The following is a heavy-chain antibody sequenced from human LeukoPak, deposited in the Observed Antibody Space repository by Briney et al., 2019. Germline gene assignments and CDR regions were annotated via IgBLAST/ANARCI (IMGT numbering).Heavy chain of an antibody. CDR3: ARESENMIGPHFDY. CDR1: GGTFSSYA. V-gene: IGHV1-69*13. CDR2: IIPIFGTA. Sequence: SVKVSCKASGGTFSSYAISWVRQAPGQGLEWTGGIIPIFGTANYAQKFQGRVTITADESTSTAYMELSSLRSEDTAVYYCARESENMIGPHFDYWGQGTLVTVSS. D-gene: IGHD3-22*01. J-gene: IGHJ4*02.